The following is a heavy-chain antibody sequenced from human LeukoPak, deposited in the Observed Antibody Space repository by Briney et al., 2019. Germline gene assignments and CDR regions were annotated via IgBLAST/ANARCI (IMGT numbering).Heavy chain of an antibody. CDR3: AKSHMVRGVIITTYFDY. CDR1: GFTFSSYA. J-gene: IGHJ4*02. CDR2: ISGSGGST. Sequence: GGSLRLSCAASGFTFSSYAMSWVRQAPGKGLEWVSAISGSGGSTYYADSVKGRFTISRDNSKNTLYLQMNSLRAEDTAVYYCAKSHMVRGVIITTYFDYWGQGTLVTVSS. D-gene: IGHD3-10*01. V-gene: IGHV3-23*01.